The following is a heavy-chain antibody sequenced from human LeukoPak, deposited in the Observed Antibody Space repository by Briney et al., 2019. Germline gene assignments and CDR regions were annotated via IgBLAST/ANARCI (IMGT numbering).Heavy chain of an antibody. CDR1: GFTFSSYG. D-gene: IGHD2/OR15-2a*01. CDR2: IRYDGSNK. V-gene: IGHV3-30*02. CDR3: ATPPESYPLLYR. Sequence: GGSLRLSCAASGFTFSSYGMHWVRQAPGKGLEWVAFIRYDGSNKYYADSVKGRFTISRDNSKNTLYLQMNSLRAEDTAVYYCATPPESYPLLYRWGQGTLVTVSS. J-gene: IGHJ4*02.